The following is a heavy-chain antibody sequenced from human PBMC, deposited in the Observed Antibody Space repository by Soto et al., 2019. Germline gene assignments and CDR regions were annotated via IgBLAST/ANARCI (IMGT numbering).Heavy chain of an antibody. Sequence: SETLSLTCTVSGGSIRSGDYYWSWIRQPPGKGLEWIGYIYYSGSTYYNPSLKSRVTISVDTSKNQFSLKLSSVTAADTAVYYCARVGELYCSGGSCYSAVPFDPWGQGTLVTVSS. D-gene: IGHD2-15*01. CDR1: GGSIRSGDYY. CDR2: IYYSGST. CDR3: ARVGELYCSGGSCYSAVPFDP. V-gene: IGHV4-30-4*01. J-gene: IGHJ5*02.